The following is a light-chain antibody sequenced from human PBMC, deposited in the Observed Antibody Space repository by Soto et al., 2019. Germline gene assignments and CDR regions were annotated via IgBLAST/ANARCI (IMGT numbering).Light chain of an antibody. Sequence: DIQMTQSPSSLSASVGDTVTITCRTSQNIDNYLNWYQQKPGKAPKLLIYAASSLLSGVPSRFGGSGSATYFTLTISSLQPDDFATYFCQRSSRIPSTFGQGTKLEIK. CDR2: AAS. CDR3: QRSSRIPST. V-gene: IGKV1-39*01. J-gene: IGKJ2*01. CDR1: QNIDNY.